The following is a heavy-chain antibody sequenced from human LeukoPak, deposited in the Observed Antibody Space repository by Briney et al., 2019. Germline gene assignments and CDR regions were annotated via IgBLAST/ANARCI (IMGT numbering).Heavy chain of an antibody. J-gene: IGHJ4*02. CDR2: ISGSGGGT. D-gene: IGHD6-19*01. CDR1: GFTFSSYA. V-gene: IGHV3-23*01. CDR3: AKSLYSSGWYYFDY. Sequence: GGSLRLSCAASGFTFSSYAMSWVRQAPGKGLEWVSGISGSGGGTYYADSVKGRFTISRDNSKNTLYLQMNSLRAEDTGVYYCAKSLYSSGWYYFDYWGQGTLVTVSS.